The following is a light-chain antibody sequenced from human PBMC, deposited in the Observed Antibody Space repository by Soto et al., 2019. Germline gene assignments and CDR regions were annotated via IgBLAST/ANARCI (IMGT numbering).Light chain of an antibody. J-gene: IGKJ1*01. Sequence: IQMTQSPSTLSASVGDRVTITCRASQSISSWLAWYQQKPGKAPKLLIYDASSLESGVPSRFSGSGSGTEFTLTISSLQPDDFATYYCQQYNSYRTFGQGTEV. CDR1: QSISSW. V-gene: IGKV1-5*01. CDR2: DAS. CDR3: QQYNSYRT.